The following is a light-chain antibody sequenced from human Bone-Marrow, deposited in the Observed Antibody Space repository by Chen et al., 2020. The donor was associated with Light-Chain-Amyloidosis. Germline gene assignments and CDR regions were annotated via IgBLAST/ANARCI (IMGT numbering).Light chain of an antibody. J-gene: IGKJ1*01. Sequence: IVLTQSPATLSVSPGERATLSCRASQSVSSNLAWYQQKPGQAPKVLIYWASTRESGVPDRFSGSGSGTDFTLTISSLQAEDVAVYYCQQYYGTPWTFGQGTKVEIK. CDR3: QQYYGTPWT. V-gene: IGKV3-15*01. CDR1: QSVSSN. CDR2: WAS.